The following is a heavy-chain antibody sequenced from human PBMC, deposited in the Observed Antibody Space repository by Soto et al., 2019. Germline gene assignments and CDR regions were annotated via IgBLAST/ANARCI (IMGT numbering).Heavy chain of an antibody. V-gene: IGHV3-30*18. CDR1: GFTFSSYG. J-gene: IGHJ6*02. CDR3: AKDNRGVWFSDYYYYYGMDV. CDR2: ISYDGSNK. Sequence: GGSLRISCAASGFTFSSYGMHWVRQAPGKGLEWVAVISYDGSNKYYADSVKGRFTISRDNSKNTLYLQMNSLRAEDTAVYYCAKDNRGVWFSDYYYYYGMDVWGQGTTVTVSS. D-gene: IGHD3-10*01.